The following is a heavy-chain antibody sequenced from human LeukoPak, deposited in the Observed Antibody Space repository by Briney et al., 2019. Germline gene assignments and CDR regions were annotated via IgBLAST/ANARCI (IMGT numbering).Heavy chain of an antibody. D-gene: IGHD6-13*01. J-gene: IGHJ4*02. V-gene: IGHV4-4*07. CDR2: IYSSGST. CDR1: GDSISSFY. Sequence: PSETLSLTCTVSGDSISSFYWSWIRQPAGKGLERIGRIYSSGSTNYNPSLESRVTMSVDTSKNQLSLKLSSVTAADTAVYYCARDVVAAAGTWDYWGQGTLVTVSS. CDR3: ARDVVAAAGTWDY.